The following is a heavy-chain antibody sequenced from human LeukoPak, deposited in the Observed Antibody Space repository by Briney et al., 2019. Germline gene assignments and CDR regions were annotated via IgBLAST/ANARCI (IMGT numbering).Heavy chain of an antibody. V-gene: IGHV3-23*01. CDR2: ISGSGGST. J-gene: IGHJ4*02. CDR1: GFTFSSYA. Sequence: PGGSLRLSCAASGFTFSSYAMSWVRQAPGKGLEWVSAISGSGGSTYYADSVKGRFTISRDNAKNSLYLQMNSLRAEDTAVYYCARAPYSSGWYYFDYWGQGTLVTVSS. D-gene: IGHD6-19*01. CDR3: ARAPYSSGWYYFDY.